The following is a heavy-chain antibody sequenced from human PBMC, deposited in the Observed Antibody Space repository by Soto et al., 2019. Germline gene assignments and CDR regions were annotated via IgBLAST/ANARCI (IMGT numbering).Heavy chain of an antibody. CDR2: TYYRSKWYN. CDR3: ARDRGTTIFGVVIISSGYYYYMDV. V-gene: IGHV6-1*01. CDR1: GDSVSSNSAA. J-gene: IGHJ6*03. Sequence: SQTLSLTCAISGDSVSSNSAAWNWIRQSPSRGLEWLGRTYYRSKWYNDYAVSVKSRITINPDTSKNQFSLQLNSVTPEDTAVYYCARDRGTTIFGVVIISSGYYYYMDVWGKGTTVTVSS. D-gene: IGHD3-3*01.